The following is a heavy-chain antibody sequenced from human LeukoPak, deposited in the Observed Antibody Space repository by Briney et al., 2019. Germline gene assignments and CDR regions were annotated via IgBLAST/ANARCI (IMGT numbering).Heavy chain of an antibody. CDR2: ISGSGGST. CDR3: ANGRYYYDSSGYYYDWFDP. J-gene: IGHJ5*02. CDR1: GFTFSSYA. V-gene: IGHV3-23*01. D-gene: IGHD3-22*01. Sequence: PGGSLRLSCAASGFTFSSYAMSWVRQAPGKGLEWVSAISGSGGSTYYADSVKGRFTISRDNSKNTLYLQMNSLRAEDTAVYYCANGRYYYDSSGYYYDWFDPWGQGTLVTVSS.